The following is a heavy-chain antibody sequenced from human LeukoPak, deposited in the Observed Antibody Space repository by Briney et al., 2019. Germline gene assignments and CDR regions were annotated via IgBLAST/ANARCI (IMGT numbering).Heavy chain of an antibody. CDR2: INPGGGST. J-gene: IGHJ3*02. CDR3: ARDFGKYYLHKGGSFDI. V-gene: IGHV1-46*01. Sequence: GASVKVSCKASGYIFTNYYIHWVRQAPGQGLEWMGIINPGGGSTNYAQKFQGRVTMTRDTSTSTAYMELSSLRSEDTAVYYCARDFGKYYLHKGGSFDIWGQGTMVTVSS. CDR1: GYIFTNYY. D-gene: IGHD3-10*01.